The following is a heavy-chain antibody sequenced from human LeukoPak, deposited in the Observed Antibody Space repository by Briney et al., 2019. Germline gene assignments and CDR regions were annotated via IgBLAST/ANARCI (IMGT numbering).Heavy chain of an antibody. V-gene: IGHV4-39*07. CDR1: GRSISSSSYY. Sequence: PSETLSLTCTVSGRSISSSSYYWGWIRQPPGKGLEWIGSIYYIGSTYYNPSLKSRVTISVDTSKNQFSLKLSSVTAADTAVYYCARTHDGSGRGASRTKSFYMDVWGKGTTVTVSS. CDR2: IYYIGST. J-gene: IGHJ6*03. D-gene: IGHD3-10*01. CDR3: ARTHDGSGRGASRTKSFYMDV.